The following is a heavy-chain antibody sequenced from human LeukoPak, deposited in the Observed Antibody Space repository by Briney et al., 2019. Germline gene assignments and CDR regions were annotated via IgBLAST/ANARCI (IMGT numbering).Heavy chain of an antibody. Sequence: SETLSLTCTVSTASISSSTYYWGWIRQSPGKGLEWIGSISYSGTTYYNPSLKGRVTISVDTSKNQFSLKLSSVTAADTAVYYCAANSADYNTLGSSYKVWGQGILVTVSS. CDR3: AANSADYNTLGSSYKV. J-gene: IGHJ4*02. V-gene: IGHV4-39*01. CDR1: TASISSSTYY. CDR2: ISYSGTT. D-gene: IGHD3-10*01.